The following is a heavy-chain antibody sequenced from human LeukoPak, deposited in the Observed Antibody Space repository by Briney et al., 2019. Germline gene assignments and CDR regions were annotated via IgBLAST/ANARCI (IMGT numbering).Heavy chain of an antibody. V-gene: IGHV4-59*01. CDR1: GDSISSYY. D-gene: IGHD1-26*01. Sequence: SETLSLTCTVSGDSISSYYWTWIRQPAGTELEWIGYIYYSGTTNYNPSLKSRVTISVDTSKNQFSLKLSSVTAADTAVYYCASGRPLGFDYWGQGTLVTVSS. CDR2: IYYSGTT. J-gene: IGHJ4*02. CDR3: ASGRPLGFDY.